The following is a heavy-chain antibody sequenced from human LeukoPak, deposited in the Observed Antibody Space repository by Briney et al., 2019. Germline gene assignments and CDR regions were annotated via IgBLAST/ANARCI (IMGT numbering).Heavy chain of an antibody. CDR1: GFTFSSYA. D-gene: IGHD5-24*01. J-gene: IGHJ4*02. V-gene: IGHV3-30*04. CDR2: ISYDGSNK. CDR3: ARDGDVGDGYNDSYFDY. Sequence: GGSLRLSCAASGFTFSSYAMHWVRQAPGKGLEWVAVISYDGSNKYYADSVKGRFTISRDNSKNTLYLQMNSLRAEDTAVYYCARDGDVGDGYNDSYFDYWGQGTLVTVSS.